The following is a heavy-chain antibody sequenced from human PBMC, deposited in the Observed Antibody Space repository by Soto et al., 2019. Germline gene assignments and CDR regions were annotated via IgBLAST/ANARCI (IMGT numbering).Heavy chain of an antibody. Sequence: EVQLVESGGGLVQPGGSLRLSCAASGFSFSSNWMHWVRQAPGKGLVWVSRINSDGSRVAYADSVKGRFTISRDNAKNTLFLQMNSLRAEDTAVYYCARAGYDYASGQFESWGQGTLVTVSS. CDR1: GFSFSSNW. CDR3: ARAGYDYASGQFES. D-gene: IGHD5-12*01. J-gene: IGHJ4*02. V-gene: IGHV3-74*01. CDR2: INSDGSRV.